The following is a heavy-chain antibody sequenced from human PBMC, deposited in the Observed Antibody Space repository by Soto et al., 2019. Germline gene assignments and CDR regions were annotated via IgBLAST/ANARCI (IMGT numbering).Heavy chain of an antibody. V-gene: IGHV2-5*02. D-gene: IGHD3-10*01. CDR1: GFSLSTSGVG. CDR2: IYWDDDK. J-gene: IGHJ6*02. CDR3: AHSKGYFRGVIIEGGMDV. Sequence: QITLKESGPTLVKPTQTLTLTCTFSGFSLSTSGVGVGWIRQPPGKALEWLALIYWDDDKRYSPSLKSRLTITKDTSKNQMVLTMTNMDPVDTATYYCAHSKGYFRGVIIEGGMDVWGQGTTVTVSS.